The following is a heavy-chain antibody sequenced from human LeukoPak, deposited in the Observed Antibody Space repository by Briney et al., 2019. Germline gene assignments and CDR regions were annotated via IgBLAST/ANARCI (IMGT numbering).Heavy chain of an antibody. CDR1: GYTFTSYG. Sequence: EASVKVSCKASGYTFTSYGISWVRQAPGQGLEWMGWISAYNGNTNYAQKLQGRVTMTTDTSTSTAYMELRSLRSEDTAVYYCATDAAGGSSGPGLDYWGQGTLVTVSS. V-gene: IGHV1-18*01. CDR2: ISAYNGNT. J-gene: IGHJ4*02. D-gene: IGHD6-13*01. CDR3: ATDAAGGSSGPGLDY.